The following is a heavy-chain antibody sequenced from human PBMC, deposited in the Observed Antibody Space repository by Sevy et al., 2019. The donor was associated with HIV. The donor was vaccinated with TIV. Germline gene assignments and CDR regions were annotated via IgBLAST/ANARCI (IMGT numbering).Heavy chain of an antibody. V-gene: IGHV1-24*01. CDR3: STGPLYSSGWHTQPLAY. Sequence: ASVKVSCKVSGYGLTELSMHWVRQAPGKGPEWMGGFDPENYKTFYAQNFRGRVTMSDDTSTDTAYMELRNLRSDDTAVYYCSTGPLYSSGWHTQPLAYWGQGTLVTVSS. CDR1: GYGLTELS. J-gene: IGHJ4*01. CDR2: FDPENYKT. D-gene: IGHD6-19*01.